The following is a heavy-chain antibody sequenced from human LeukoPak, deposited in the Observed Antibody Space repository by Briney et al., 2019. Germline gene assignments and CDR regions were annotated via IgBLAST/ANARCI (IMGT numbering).Heavy chain of an antibody. CDR2: MSTYSGNT. V-gene: IGHV1-18*01. D-gene: IGHD1-1*01. CDR1: GYTFTIFG. CDR3: ARDPDGGNGFDY. Sequence: ASVKVSCKASGYTFTIFGISWVRQAPGQGLEWMGWMSTYSGNTNYAQKLQGRVTMTTETSTSTAYMELRSLRSDDTAVYYCARDPDGGNGFDYWGQGTLVTVSS. J-gene: IGHJ4*02.